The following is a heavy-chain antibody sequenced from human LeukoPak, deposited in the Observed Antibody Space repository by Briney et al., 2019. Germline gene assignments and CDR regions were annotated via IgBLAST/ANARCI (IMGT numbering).Heavy chain of an antibody. CDR1: GYTFTGYY. CDR3: AVAAAGRNYYYYYYGMDV. D-gene: IGHD6-13*01. V-gene: IGHV1-2*02. Sequence: ASVKVSCKASGYTFTGYYMRWVRQAPGQGLEWMGWISPNSGGTNYAQKFQGRVTMTRDTSISTAYMELSRLRSDDTAVYYCAVAAAGRNYYYYYYGMDVWGQGTTVTVSS. J-gene: IGHJ6*02. CDR2: ISPNSGGT.